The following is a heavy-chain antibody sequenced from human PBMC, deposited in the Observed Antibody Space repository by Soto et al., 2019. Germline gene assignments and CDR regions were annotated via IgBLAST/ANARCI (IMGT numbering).Heavy chain of an antibody. J-gene: IGHJ3*02. Sequence: PSETLSLTCTVSGGSISRGDYYWSWIRQPPGKGLEWIGYIYYSGSTYYNPSLKSRVTISVDTSENQFSLKLSSVTAADTAVYYCATYRKFFQIWGQGTKVTVSS. CDR1: GGSISRGDYY. CDR3: ATYRKFFQI. CDR2: IYYSGST. V-gene: IGHV4-30-4*01.